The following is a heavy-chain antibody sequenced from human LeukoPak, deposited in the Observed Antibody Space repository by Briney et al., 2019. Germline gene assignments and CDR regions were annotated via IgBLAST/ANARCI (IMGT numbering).Heavy chain of an antibody. J-gene: IGHJ4*02. D-gene: IGHD6-25*01. CDR1: GGSISTYY. CDR3: ARRRGYEYFDY. Sequence: TSETLSLTCTVSGGSISTYYWTWIRQPPGKGLEWIGYIYYSGSTNYNPSLKSRVTISVDTSKNQFSLKLSSVTAADTAVYYCARRRGYEYFDYWGQGTLVTVSS. CDR2: IYYSGST. V-gene: IGHV4-59*08.